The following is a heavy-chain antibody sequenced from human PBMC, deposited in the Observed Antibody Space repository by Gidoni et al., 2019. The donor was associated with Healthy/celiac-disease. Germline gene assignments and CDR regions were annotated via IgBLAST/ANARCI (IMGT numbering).Heavy chain of an antibody. D-gene: IGHD6-19*01. CDR2: ISGSGGST. J-gene: IGHJ3*02. CDR1: GFTFSSYA. CDR3: AKGDSIAVAGTYLDI. Sequence: EVQLLESGGGLVQPGGSLRLSCAASGFTFSSYAMSWGRQAPGKGLEWVSAISGSGGSTYYADSVKGRFTISRDNSKNPLYLQMNRLRAEDTAVYYCAKGDSIAVAGTYLDICGQGTMVTVSS. V-gene: IGHV3-23*01.